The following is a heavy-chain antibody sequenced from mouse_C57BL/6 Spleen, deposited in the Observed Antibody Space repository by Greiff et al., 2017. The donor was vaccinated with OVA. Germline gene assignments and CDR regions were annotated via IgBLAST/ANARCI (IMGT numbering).Heavy chain of an antibody. CDR1: GFTFSSYA. CDR3: ARVAYGSSCDY. CDR2: ISDGGSYT. V-gene: IGHV5-4*03. D-gene: IGHD1-1*01. Sequence: DVKLVESGGGLVKPGGSLKLSCAASGFTFSSYAMSWVRQTPEKRLEWVATISDGGSYTYYPDNVKGRFTISRANAKNNLYLQMSHLKSEDTAMYYCARVAYGSSCDYWGQGTTLTVSS. J-gene: IGHJ2*01.